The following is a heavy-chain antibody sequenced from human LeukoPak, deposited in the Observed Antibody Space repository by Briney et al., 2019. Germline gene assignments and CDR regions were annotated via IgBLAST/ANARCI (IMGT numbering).Heavy chain of an antibody. V-gene: IGHV3-30*02. J-gene: IGHJ4*02. Sequence: GGSLRLSCAASGFTFSSYGMHWVRQAPGKGLEWVAFIRYDGSNKYYADSVKGRLTISRDNSKNTLYLQMNSLRAEDTAVYYCAKCDGSSGWYPVDYWGQGTLVTVSS. CDR2: IRYDGSNK. CDR3: AKCDGSSGWYPVDY. CDR1: GFTFSSYG. D-gene: IGHD6-19*01.